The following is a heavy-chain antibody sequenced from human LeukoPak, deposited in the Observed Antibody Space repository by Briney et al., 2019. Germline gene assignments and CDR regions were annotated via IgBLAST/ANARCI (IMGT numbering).Heavy chain of an antibody. CDR1: GFTFSS. Sequence: GGSLRLSCAASGFTFSSMNWVRQAPGKGLEWVSSISSSSSYIYYADSVKGRFTISRDNAKNSLYLQMNSLRAEDTAVYYCAKFIAAPFYFDYWGQGTLVTVSS. CDR3: AKFIAAPFYFDY. CDR2: ISSSSSYI. D-gene: IGHD6-13*01. V-gene: IGHV3-21*01. J-gene: IGHJ4*02.